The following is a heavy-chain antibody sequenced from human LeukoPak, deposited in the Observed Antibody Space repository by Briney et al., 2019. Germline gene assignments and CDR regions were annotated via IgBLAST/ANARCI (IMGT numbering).Heavy chain of an antibody. CDR2: ISAYNGNT. CDR3: AREDIVAMTNDY. V-gene: IGHV1-18*01. J-gene: IGHJ4*02. CDR1: GYTFTSYG. D-gene: IGHD5-12*01. Sequence: ASVNVSCKASGYTFTSYGISWVRQAPGQGLEWMGWISAYNGNTNYAQKLQGRVTMTTDTSTSTAYMELRSLRSDDTAVYYCAREDIVAMTNDYWGQGTLVTVSS.